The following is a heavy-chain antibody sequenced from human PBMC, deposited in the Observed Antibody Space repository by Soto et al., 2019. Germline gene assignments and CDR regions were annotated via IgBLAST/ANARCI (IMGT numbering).Heavy chain of an antibody. CDR1: GGTFSSYA. Sequence: SVKVSCKASGGTFSSYAISWVRQAPGQGLEWMGGIIPIFGTANYAQEFQGRVTITADESTSTAYMELSSLRSEDTAVYYCARASSSWYLRSDYWGQGTLVTVSS. CDR3: ARASSSWYLRSDY. J-gene: IGHJ4*02. V-gene: IGHV1-69*13. D-gene: IGHD6-13*01. CDR2: IIPIFGTA.